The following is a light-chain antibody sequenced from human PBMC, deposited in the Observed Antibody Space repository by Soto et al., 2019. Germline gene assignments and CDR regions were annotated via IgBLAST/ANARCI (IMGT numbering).Light chain of an antibody. Sequence: QYVLTHPLSVSWSPGQAVTISCTGTSSDVGVYNYVSWYQQYPGKAPKIMIYDVSKRPSGVPDRFSGSKSGNTASLTISGLQAEDEADYYCCSYAGSSNFVFGIGTKVTVL. CDR2: DVS. CDR3: CSYAGSSNFV. CDR1: SSDVGVYNY. J-gene: IGLJ1*01. V-gene: IGLV2-11*01.